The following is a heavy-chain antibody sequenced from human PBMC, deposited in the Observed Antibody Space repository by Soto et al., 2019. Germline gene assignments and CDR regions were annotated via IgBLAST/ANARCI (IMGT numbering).Heavy chain of an antibody. D-gene: IGHD3-3*01. Sequence: EVQLLESGGGLVQPGGSLRLSCAASGFTFRSYAMSWVRQAPGKGLEWVSAISGSGGSTYYADSVKGRFTISRDNSKNTLYLQMNSLRAEDTAVYYCAKGNRYYDFWSGPRDYFDYWGQGTLVTVSS. J-gene: IGHJ4*02. CDR2: ISGSGGST. CDR1: GFTFRSYA. CDR3: AKGNRYYDFWSGPRDYFDY. V-gene: IGHV3-23*01.